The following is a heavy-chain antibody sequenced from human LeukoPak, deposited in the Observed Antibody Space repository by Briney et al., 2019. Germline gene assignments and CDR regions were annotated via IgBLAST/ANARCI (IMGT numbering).Heavy chain of an antibody. V-gene: IGHV1-18*01. CDR1: GYTFTSYG. D-gene: IGHD2-2*01. J-gene: IGHJ1*01. CDR2: ISAYNGNT. Sequence: GASVKVSCKASGYTFTSYGISWVRQAPGQGLEWMGWISAYNGNTNYAQKFQGRVTITADESTSTAYMELSSLRSEDTAVYYCARGPREEYGEYFQHWGQGTLVTVSS. CDR3: ARGPREEYGEYFQH.